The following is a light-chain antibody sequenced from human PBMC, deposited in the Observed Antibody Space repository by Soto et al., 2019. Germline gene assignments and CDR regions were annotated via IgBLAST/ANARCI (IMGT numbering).Light chain of an antibody. CDR3: QHYNTLPQIT. CDR1: QSVSSN. Sequence: IVVTQSPTSLSLCGGQRANISCRASQSVSSNLVWYQQKPGQTPRLLIYGASTRATGIPARFSGSGSGTEFTLTISSLQAEDFAVYYCQHYNTLPQITSGPGTRLEIK. J-gene: IGKJ5*01. CDR2: GAS. V-gene: IGKV3-15*01.